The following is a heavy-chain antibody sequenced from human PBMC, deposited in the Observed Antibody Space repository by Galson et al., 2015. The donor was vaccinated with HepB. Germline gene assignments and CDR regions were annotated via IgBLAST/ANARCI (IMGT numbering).Heavy chain of an antibody. CDR2: ISSDGGLK. CDR1: GFTFSSFP. Sequence: SLRLSCAASGFTFSSFPMHWVRQAPGRGLEWVAIISSDGGLKYYADPVKDRFTISRDKSSNTLHLQMNSLRVEDTAVYYCARVGKLRFFEWLPNLGYFDYWGQGALVTVSS. J-gene: IGHJ4*02. D-gene: IGHD3-3*01. CDR3: ARVGKLRFFEWLPNLGYFDY. V-gene: IGHV3-30*04.